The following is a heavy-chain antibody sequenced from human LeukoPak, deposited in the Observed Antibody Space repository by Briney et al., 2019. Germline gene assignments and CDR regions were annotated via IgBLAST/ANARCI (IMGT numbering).Heavy chain of an antibody. Sequence: SETLSLTCIVSGGSITRRGYHWGWIRQPPGKGLEWIGSMSYTANTYYNPSLKSRVTISVDSSKNQFSLKLSSVTAADTAMYYCARVKRKYQVLKPLHETPSHYFDYWGQGTLVTVSS. CDR1: GGSITRRGYH. V-gene: IGHV4-39*07. CDR2: MSYTANT. J-gene: IGHJ4*02. CDR3: ARVKRKYQVLKPLHETPSHYFDY. D-gene: IGHD2-2*01.